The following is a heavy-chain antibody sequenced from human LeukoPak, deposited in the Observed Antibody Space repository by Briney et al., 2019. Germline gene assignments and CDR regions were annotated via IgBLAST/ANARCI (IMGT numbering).Heavy chain of an antibody. CDR1: GYSFTSCG. Sequence: ASVTVSCKASGYSFTSCGISLVRQAPGQGLEWMGWISAYAQKLQGRVTMTTDTSTSTAYMELRSLRSDDTAVYYCVRPGYDILTRPKKVVDYWGQGTLVTVSS. CDR2: ISA. J-gene: IGHJ4*02. D-gene: IGHD3-9*01. CDR3: VRPGYDILTRPKKVVDY. V-gene: IGHV1-18*01.